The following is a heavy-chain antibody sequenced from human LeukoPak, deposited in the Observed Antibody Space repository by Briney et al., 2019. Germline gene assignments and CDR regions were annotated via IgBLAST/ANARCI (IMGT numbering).Heavy chain of an antibody. D-gene: IGHD5-18*01. CDR3: ASGRGGWTGGTAMVTTHFDY. CDR2: IYYSGST. V-gene: IGHV4-59*01. Sequence: SETLSLTCTVSGGSISSYYWSWIRQPPGKGLEWIGYIYYSGSTNYNPSLKSRVTISVDTSKNQFSLKLSSVTAADTAVYYCASGRGGWTGGTAMVTTHFDYWGQGTLVTVSS. J-gene: IGHJ4*02. CDR1: GGSISSYY.